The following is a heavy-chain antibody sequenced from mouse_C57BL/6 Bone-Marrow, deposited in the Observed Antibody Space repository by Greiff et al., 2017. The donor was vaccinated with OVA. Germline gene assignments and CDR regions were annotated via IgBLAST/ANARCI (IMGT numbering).Heavy chain of an antibody. CDR3: TTVVAPFAY. V-gene: IGHV14-4*01. J-gene: IGHJ3*01. CDR2: IDPENGDT. D-gene: IGHD1-1*01. CDR1: GFNIKDDY. Sequence: EVQLVESGAELVRPGASVKLSCTASGFNIKDDYMHWVKQRPEQGLEWIGWIDPENGDTEYASKFQGKATITADTSSNTAYLQLSSLTSEDTAVYYCTTVVAPFAYWGQGTLVTVSA.